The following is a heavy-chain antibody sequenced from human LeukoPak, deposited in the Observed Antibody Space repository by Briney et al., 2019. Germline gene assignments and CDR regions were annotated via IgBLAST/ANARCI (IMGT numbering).Heavy chain of an antibody. V-gene: IGHV4-61*02. CDR2: IYTSGST. CDR3: ARAASYYYGSGSYYKDYYYYYMDV. CDR1: GGSISSGSYY. D-gene: IGHD3-10*01. Sequence: SETLSLTCTVSGGSISSGSYYWSWIRQPAGKGLEWIGRIYTSGSTNYDPSLKSRVTISVDTSKNQFSLKLSSVTAADTAVYYCARAASYYYGSGSYYKDYYYYYMDVWGKGTTVTVSS. J-gene: IGHJ6*03.